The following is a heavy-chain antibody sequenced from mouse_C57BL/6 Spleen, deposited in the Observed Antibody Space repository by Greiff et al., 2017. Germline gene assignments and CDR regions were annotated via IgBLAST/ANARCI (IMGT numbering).Heavy chain of an antibody. CDR3: ARYGSSWYFDV. CDR1: GYTFTDYY. J-gene: IGHJ1*03. V-gene: IGHV1-26*01. D-gene: IGHD1-1*01. Sequence: VQLQQSGPELVKPGASVKISCKASGYTFTDYYMNWVKQSHGKSLEWIGDINPNNGGTSYNQKFKGKATLTVDKSSSTSYMELRSLTSEDSAVYYCARYGSSWYFDVWGTGTTVTVSS. CDR2: INPNNGGT.